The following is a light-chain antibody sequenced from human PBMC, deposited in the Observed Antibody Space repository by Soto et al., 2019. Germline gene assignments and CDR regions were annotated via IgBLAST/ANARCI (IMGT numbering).Light chain of an antibody. V-gene: IGKV1-5*01. J-gene: IGKJ1*01. CDR3: PQSTYYST. Sequence: DIQMTQSPSTLSSSVAARVTITCRASQILSGRLAWYQPRPGQAPKLLIYDVSTSESVVSSRLRGSGNGVAKVFSLSISDLQTDDFPTCYCPQSTYYSTFGPG. CDR2: DVS. CDR1: QILSGR.